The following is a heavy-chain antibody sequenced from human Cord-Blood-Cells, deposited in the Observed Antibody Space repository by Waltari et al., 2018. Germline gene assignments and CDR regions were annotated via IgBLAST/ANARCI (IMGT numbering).Heavy chain of an antibody. J-gene: IGHJ5*02. CDR3: ARDTTGWFDP. CDR1: GFPFSSYR. D-gene: IGHD4-17*01. V-gene: IGHV3-21*01. CDR2: ISSSSSYI. Sequence: EVQLVESGGGLVKPGGSLRLSCAASGFPFSSYRMNWVRQAPGKGLEWVSSISSSSSYIYYADSVKGRFTISRDNAKNSLYLQMNSLRAEDTAVYYCARDTTGWFDPWGQGTLVTVSS.